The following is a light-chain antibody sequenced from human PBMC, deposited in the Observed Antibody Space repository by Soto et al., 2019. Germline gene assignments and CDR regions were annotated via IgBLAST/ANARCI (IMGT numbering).Light chain of an antibody. CDR3: SSYTTSNTRQIV. CDR1: NNDVVGYNY. J-gene: IGLJ1*01. V-gene: IGLV2-14*03. CDR2: DVS. Sequence: ELNQPASVFGSPGQAVPHSRPGTNNDVVGYNYVSWYQHHPGKAPKLIIYDVSNRPSGVSNRFSGSKSGNTASLTISGLQPEDEADYYCSSYTTSNTRQIVFGTGTKVTVL.